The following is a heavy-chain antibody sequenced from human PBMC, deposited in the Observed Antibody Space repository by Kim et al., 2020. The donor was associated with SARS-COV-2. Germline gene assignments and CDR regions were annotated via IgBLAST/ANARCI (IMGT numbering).Heavy chain of an antibody. CDR2: T. CDR3: VKDGAGEIGQK. J-gene: IGHJ4*02. V-gene: IGHV3-64D*09. D-gene: IGHD3-10*01. Sequence: TYYADSVKGRFTISRDNSKNTLYLQMSSLRAEDTAVYYCVKDGAGEIGQKWGQGTLVTVSS.